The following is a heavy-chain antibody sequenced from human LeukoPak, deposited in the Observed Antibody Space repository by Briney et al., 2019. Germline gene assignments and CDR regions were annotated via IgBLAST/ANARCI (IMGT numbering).Heavy chain of an antibody. CDR2: IIPTGGST. V-gene: IGHV1-46*01. J-gene: IGHJ4*02. D-gene: IGHD6-19*01. Sequence: ASVKVSCKASGYIFTSYYMHWMRQAPGQGLEWLGMIIPTGGSTTYAHKFQGRVTMTRDTSTSTVYMELSSLRSEDTAVYYCARAYSGWSSGYWGQGTLVTVSS. CDR1: GYIFTSYY. CDR3: ARAYSGWSSGY.